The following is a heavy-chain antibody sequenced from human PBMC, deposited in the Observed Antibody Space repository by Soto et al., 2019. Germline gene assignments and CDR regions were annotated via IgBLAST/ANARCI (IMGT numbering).Heavy chain of an antibody. J-gene: IGHJ4*02. CDR1: GYTFTSYA. CDR3: VSDPDGITDFDY. V-gene: IGHV1-3*01. CDR2: INADSV. D-gene: IGHD1-7*01. Sequence: ASVKVSCKASGYTFTSYAMHWVRQAPGQRLEWMGWINADSVKGRFTISRDNVQNSLYLQMNSLRDEDTAVYFCVSDPDGITDFDYWGQGTQVTVSS.